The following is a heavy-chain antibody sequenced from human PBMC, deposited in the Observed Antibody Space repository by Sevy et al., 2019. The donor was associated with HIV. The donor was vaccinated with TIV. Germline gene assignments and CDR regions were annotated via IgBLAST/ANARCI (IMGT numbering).Heavy chain of an antibody. CDR2: IYYSGST. CDR1: GGSISSSSYY. D-gene: IGHD3-16*01. Sequence: SETLSLTCTVSGGSISSSSYYWGWIRQPPGKGLEWIGSIYYSGSTYYNPSLKSRVTISVDTSKNQFSLKLGSVTAADTAVYYCARRYDYVWGTRTNWFDPWGQGTLVTVSS. V-gene: IGHV4-39*01. CDR3: ARRYDYVWGTRTNWFDP. J-gene: IGHJ5*02.